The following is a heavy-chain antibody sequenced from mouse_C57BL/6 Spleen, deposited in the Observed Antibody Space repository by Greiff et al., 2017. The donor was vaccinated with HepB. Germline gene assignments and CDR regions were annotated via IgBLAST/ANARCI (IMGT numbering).Heavy chain of an antibody. Sequence: QFQLQQPGAELVKPGASVKMSCKASGYTFTSYWITWVKQRPGQGLEWIGDIYPGSGSTNYNEKFKSKATLTVDTSSSTAYMQLSSLTSEDSAVYYCARRDYDPSWFAYWGQGTLVTVSA. CDR3: ARRDYDPSWFAY. D-gene: IGHD2-4*01. J-gene: IGHJ3*01. V-gene: IGHV1-55*01. CDR1: GYTFTSYW. CDR2: IYPGSGST.